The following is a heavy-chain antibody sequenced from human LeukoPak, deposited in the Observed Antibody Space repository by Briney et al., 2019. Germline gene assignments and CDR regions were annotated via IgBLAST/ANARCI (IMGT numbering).Heavy chain of an antibody. CDR1: GFTFSNYA. CDR2: ISYDGSNK. Sequence: GRSLRLSCAASGFTFSNYAMHWVRQAPGKGLEWVAVISYDGSNKYYADSVKGRFTISRDNSKNTLYLQMNSLRAEDTAVYYCAKDREGYCSGGSCYNNWFDPWGQGTLVTVSS. V-gene: IGHV3-30-3*01. CDR3: AKDREGYCSGGSCYNNWFDP. D-gene: IGHD2-15*01. J-gene: IGHJ5*02.